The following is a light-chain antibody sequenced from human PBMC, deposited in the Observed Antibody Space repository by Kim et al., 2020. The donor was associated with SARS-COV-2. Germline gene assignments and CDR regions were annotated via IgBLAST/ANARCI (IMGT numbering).Light chain of an antibody. J-gene: IGLJ3*02. V-gene: IGLV1-47*01. CDR1: SSNIGSNY. CDR2: RNN. Sequence: QSVLTQPPSASGTPGQRVTISCSGSSSNIGSNYVYWYQQLPGTAPKLLIYRNNQRPSAVPDRFSGSKSGTSASLAISGLRSEDEADYYCATWYDSLSGWVFGGGTQLTVL. CDR3: ATWYDSLSGWV.